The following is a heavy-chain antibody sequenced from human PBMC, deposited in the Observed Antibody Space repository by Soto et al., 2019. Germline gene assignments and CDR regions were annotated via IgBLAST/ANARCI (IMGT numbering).Heavy chain of an antibody. CDR2: IYPDDSDT. CDR3: ARTYCSAPSCFQLDY. J-gene: IGHJ4*02. CDR1: GYPFTTYW. V-gene: IGHV5-51*01. D-gene: IGHD2-8*02. Sequence: EVQLVQSGAEVKKPGESLKISCKGSGYPFTTYWIGWVRQMPGKGLEWMGIIYPDDSDTRYSPSFQGQVTISVDKSISTAYLQWSSLEASDTAMYYCARTYCSAPSCFQLDYWGQGTLVTVSS.